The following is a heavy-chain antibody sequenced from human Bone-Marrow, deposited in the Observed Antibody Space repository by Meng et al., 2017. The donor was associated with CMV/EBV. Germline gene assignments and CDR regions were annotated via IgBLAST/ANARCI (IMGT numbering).Heavy chain of an antibody. V-gene: IGHV3-73*01. CDR1: GFTFSGSA. CDR2: IRSKANSYAT. J-gene: IGHJ6*02. Sequence: GESLKISCAASGFTFSGSAMHWVRQASGKGLEWVGRIRSKANSYATAYAASVKGRFTISRDDSKNTAYLQMNSLKTEDTAVYYCAKPNGYCTSMRSSDRPYYYYYGMDVWVQGPT. D-gene: IGHD2-2*03. CDR3: AKPNGYCTSMRSSDRPYYYYYGMDV.